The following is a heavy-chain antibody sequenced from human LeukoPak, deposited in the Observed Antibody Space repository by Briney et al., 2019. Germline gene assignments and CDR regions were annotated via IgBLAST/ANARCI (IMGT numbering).Heavy chain of an antibody. CDR1: GFTFSSYG. Sequence: PGGSLRLSCAASGFTFSSYGMHWVRQAPGKGLEWVAVISYDGSNKYYADSVKGRLTISRDNSKNTLYLQMNSLRAEDTAVYYCAKDPYDSSGYYFPGAFDIWGQGTMVTVSS. V-gene: IGHV3-30*18. D-gene: IGHD3-22*01. CDR2: ISYDGSNK. J-gene: IGHJ3*02. CDR3: AKDPYDSSGYYFPGAFDI.